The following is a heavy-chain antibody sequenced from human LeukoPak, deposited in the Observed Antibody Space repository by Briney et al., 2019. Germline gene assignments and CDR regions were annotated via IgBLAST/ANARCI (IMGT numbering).Heavy chain of an antibody. V-gene: IGHV4-39*07. CDR3: ARGGNSKASDY. CDR2: IYYSGST. Sequence: SETLSLTCTVSGGSISSSSYYWGWLRQPPGTGLEWIGSIYYSGSTYYNPSLKSRVTISVDTSKNQFSLKLSSVTAADTAVYYCARGGNSKASDYWGQGTLVTVSS. D-gene: IGHD4-23*01. CDR1: GGSISSSSYY. J-gene: IGHJ4*02.